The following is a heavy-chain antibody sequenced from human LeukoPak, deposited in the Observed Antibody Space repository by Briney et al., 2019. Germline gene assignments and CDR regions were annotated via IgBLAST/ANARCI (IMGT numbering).Heavy chain of an antibody. V-gene: IGHV1-2*02. CDR2: INPNSGGT. CDR1: GYTFTGYY. J-gene: IGHJ6*03. D-gene: IGHD2-2*01. Sequence: ASVKVSCKASGYTFTGYYMHWVRQAPGQGLEWMGWINPNSGGTNYAQKFQGRVTMTRDMSTSTVYMELSSLRSEDTAVYYCARMGEDCSSTSCYRDYYYYYMDVWGKGTTVTVSS. CDR3: ARMGEDCSSTSCYRDYYYYYMDV.